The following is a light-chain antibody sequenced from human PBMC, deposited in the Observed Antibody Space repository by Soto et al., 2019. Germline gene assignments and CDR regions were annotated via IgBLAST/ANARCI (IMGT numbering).Light chain of an antibody. V-gene: IGKV3-15*01. J-gene: IGKJ1*01. CDR3: QEYNNWPRT. CDR2: GAS. CDR1: QSVSSN. Sequence: EIVMTQSPVTLSMSPGERATLSCRASQSVSSNLAWYRQTPGQAPRLLIYGASTRATGIPARFSGSGSGTEFTLTINSLQSEDFAVYYCQEYNNWPRTFGKGTKVEIK.